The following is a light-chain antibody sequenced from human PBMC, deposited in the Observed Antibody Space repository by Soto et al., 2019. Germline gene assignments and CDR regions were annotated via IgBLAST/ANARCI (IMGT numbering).Light chain of an antibody. Sequence: EIVLTQSPATLSVSPGERATLSFRASQSVSGSRVAWYHQKPGQAPSVRIYGAVNRVTGIPVRFSGSGSGTDVTLPTSRLVPEDFAVYYCQQYGSSPWTFGQGTKVDI. J-gene: IGKJ1*01. CDR2: GAV. CDR1: QSVSGSR. V-gene: IGKV3-20*01. CDR3: QQYGSSPWT.